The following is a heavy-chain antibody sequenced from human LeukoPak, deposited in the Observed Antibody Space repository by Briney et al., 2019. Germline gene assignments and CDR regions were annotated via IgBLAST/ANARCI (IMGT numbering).Heavy chain of an antibody. D-gene: IGHD2/OR15-2a*01. CDR3: ARAGFYRFDY. V-gene: IGHV3-74*01. Sequence: PGGSLRLSCEGSGFSFSDYWVHWVRQVPGKGLVWVSRINPDGGTTNYADSVKGRFTISRDNARGTLYLQMNSLRVEDTAVYYCARAGFYRFDYWGQGTLVTVSS. CDR1: GFSFSDYW. CDR2: INPDGGTT. J-gene: IGHJ4*02.